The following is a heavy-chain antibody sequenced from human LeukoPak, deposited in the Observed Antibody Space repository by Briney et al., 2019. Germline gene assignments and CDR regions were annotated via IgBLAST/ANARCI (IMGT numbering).Heavy chain of an antibody. J-gene: IGHJ4*02. Sequence: GGSLRLSCAASGITFSSYGMSWVRQAPGKGLEWVSSISSTGGTTYYADSVKGRFTISRDNAKNSLYLQMNSLRAEDTAVYYCARNKKGDRYTYGHDYWGQGTLVTVSS. D-gene: IGHD5-18*01. V-gene: IGHV3-23*01. CDR3: ARNKKGDRYTYGHDY. CDR2: ISSTGGTT. CDR1: GITFSSYG.